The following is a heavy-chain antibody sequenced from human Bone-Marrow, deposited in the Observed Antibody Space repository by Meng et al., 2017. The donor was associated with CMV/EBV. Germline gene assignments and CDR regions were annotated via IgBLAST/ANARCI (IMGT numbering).Heavy chain of an antibody. J-gene: IGHJ6*01. Sequence: SETLSLTCAVYGGSFSGYYWSWIRQPPGKGLEWIGEINHSGSTNYNPSLKSRVTISVDTSKNQFSLKLSSVTAADTAVYYCARCFGYCSSTSCYRVDYYYYYGMYVWGQGITVTFSS. D-gene: IGHD2-2*02. CDR3: ARCFGYCSSTSCYRVDYYYYYGMYV. CDR2: INHSGST. V-gene: IGHV4-34*01. CDR1: GGSFSGYY.